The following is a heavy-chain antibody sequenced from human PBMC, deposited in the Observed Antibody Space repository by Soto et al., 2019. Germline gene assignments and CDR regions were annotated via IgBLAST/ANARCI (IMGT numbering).Heavy chain of an antibody. CDR1: GGSISTYF. J-gene: IGHJ4*02. CDR3: ARDTAMAYYFDY. CDR2: IYHSGLT. Sequence: QVHLQESGPGLVKPSETLSLTCTVSGGSISTYFWNWIRQPPGKGLEWIGNIYHSGLTNYNPSLKSRVSISVDTTKNQVSLTLYSMTTADTAVYYCARDTAMAYYFDYWGQGTLVTVPS. D-gene: IGHD5-18*01. V-gene: IGHV4-59*01.